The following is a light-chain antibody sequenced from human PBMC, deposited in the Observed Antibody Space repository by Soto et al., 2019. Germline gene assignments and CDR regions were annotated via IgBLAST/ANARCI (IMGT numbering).Light chain of an antibody. V-gene: IGKV3-20*01. J-gene: IGKJ2*01. Sequence: EIVLTQSPGTLSLSPGERATLSCRASHSVTSRYLAWYQQKPGQAPRLLIYGAYSRATGIPDRFSGSGSGTDFTLTISRLEPEDFAVYYCQQYGSPPPYTFGQGTKLEIK. CDR2: GAY. CDR1: HSVTSRY. CDR3: QQYGSPPPYT.